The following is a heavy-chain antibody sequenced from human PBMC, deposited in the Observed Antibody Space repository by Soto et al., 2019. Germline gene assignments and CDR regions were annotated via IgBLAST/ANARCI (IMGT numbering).Heavy chain of an antibody. CDR1: GFSFSNYW. V-gene: IGHV3-74*01. J-gene: IGHJ4*02. CDR3: SPDLSGQYDY. CDR2: TNEDGSRT. D-gene: IGHD3-16*02. Sequence: EVQLVESGGGLVQSGGSLRLSCAASGFSFSNYWMHWVRQAPGKGLVWVSRTNEDGSRTDYADSVQGRFTISRENANNALYLHMNSVRAEDTAIYYCSPDLSGQYDYWGQGVLVTVSS.